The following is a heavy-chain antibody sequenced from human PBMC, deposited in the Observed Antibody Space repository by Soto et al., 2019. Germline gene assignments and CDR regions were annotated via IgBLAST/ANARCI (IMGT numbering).Heavy chain of an antibody. CDR2: ISAGNGNT. Sequence: ASVKVSCKASGYTFTSYGISWVRQAPGQGLEWMGWISAGNGNTKYSQKFQGRFTISRDNSNNTLYLQMDSLRAEDTAVYYCAKGVVVATTYFQHWGQGTLVTVSS. V-gene: IGHV1-18*01. CDR3: AKGVVVATTYFQH. CDR1: GYTFTSYG. D-gene: IGHD2-15*01. J-gene: IGHJ1*01.